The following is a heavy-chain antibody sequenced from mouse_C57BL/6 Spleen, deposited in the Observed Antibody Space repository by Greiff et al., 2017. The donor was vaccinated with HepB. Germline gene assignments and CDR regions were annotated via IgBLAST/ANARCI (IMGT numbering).Heavy chain of an antibody. CDR3: ARERGRDYAMDY. CDR2: ISGGGGNT. Sequence: EVKLMESGGGLVKPGGSLKFSCAASGFTFSSYTMSWVRQTPEKRLEWVATISGGGGNTYYPDSVKGRFTISRDNAKNTLYLQMSSLRSEDTALYYCARERGRDYAMDYWGQGTSVTVSS. CDR1: GFTFSSYT. J-gene: IGHJ4*01. V-gene: IGHV5-9*01. D-gene: IGHD4-1*01.